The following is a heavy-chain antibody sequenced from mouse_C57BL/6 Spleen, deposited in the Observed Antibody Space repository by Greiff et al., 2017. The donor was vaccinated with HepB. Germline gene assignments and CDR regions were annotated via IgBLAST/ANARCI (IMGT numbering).Heavy chain of an antibody. Sequence: QVQLQQSGAELARPGASVKMSCKASGYTFTSYTMHWVKQRPGQGLEWIGYINPSSGYTKYNQKFKDKATLTADKSSSTAYMQLSSLTSEDSAVYYCASMIATAGEDYWGQGTSVTVSS. CDR3: ASMIATAGEDY. CDR1: GYTFTSYT. D-gene: IGHD2-4*01. CDR2: INPSSGYT. V-gene: IGHV1-4*01. J-gene: IGHJ4*01.